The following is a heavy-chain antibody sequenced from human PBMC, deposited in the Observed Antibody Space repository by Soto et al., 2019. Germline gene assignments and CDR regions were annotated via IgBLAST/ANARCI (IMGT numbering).Heavy chain of an antibody. J-gene: IGHJ6*02. CDR1: GGTFSSYA. CDR3: ARVAPYLSGGSHYYYGMDV. CDR2: IIPIFGTA. V-gene: IGHV1-69*13. D-gene: IGHD2-15*01. Sequence: TSVNVSCKASGGTFSSYAISWVRQAPGQGLEWMGGIIPIFGTANYAQKFQGRVTITADESTSTAYMELSSLRSEDTAVYYCARVAPYLSGGSHYYYGMDVCGQGYTVTGYS.